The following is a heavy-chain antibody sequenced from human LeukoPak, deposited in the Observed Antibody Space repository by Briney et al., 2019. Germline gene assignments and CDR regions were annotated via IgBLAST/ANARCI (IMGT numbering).Heavy chain of an antibody. D-gene: IGHD3-9*01. Sequence: GGSLRLSCAASGFTFSSYGMHWVRQAPGKELEWIGRVRSKADGGTAEYAAPVAGRFIVSRDDSENALYLQMNSLQTEDTGVYYCVTAPTGTYFAYYFDNWGRGTLVTVSA. CDR3: VTAPTGTYFAYYFDN. V-gene: IGHV3-15*01. CDR1: GFTFSSYG. CDR2: VRSKADGGTA. J-gene: IGHJ4*02.